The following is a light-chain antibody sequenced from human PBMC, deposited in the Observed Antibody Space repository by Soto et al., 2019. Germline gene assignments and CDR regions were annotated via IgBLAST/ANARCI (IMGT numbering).Light chain of an antibody. Sequence: EIVLTQSPGALSLSPGAVATLSCSSSQSVSSSYLAWYQQKPGQAPRLIIYGASSRATGIPDRFSGSGSGTDFTLTIRSLEPEDFAVYYCQKDGSSPQYSCGKGTKGDIK. J-gene: IGKJ2*03. V-gene: IGKV3-20*01. CDR3: QKDGSSPQYS. CDR1: QSVSSSY. CDR2: GAS.